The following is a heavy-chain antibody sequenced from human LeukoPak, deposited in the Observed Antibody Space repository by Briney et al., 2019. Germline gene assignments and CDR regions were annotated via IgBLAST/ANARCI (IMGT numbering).Heavy chain of an antibody. J-gene: IGHJ5*02. V-gene: IGHV3-66*01. CDR1: GFTVSSNY. D-gene: IGHD6-19*01. CDR3: ARVAEGWFDP. CDR2: IYSGDST. Sequence: GGSLRFYGAAYGFTVSSNYRSWHAPAQGKGLEWVSVIYSGDSTYYADSVKGRFTISRDNSKNTLYLQMNSLRAEDTAVYYCARVAEGWFDPWGQGTLVTVSS.